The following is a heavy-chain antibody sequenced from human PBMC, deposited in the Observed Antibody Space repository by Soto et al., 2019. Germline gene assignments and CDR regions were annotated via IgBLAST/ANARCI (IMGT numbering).Heavy chain of an antibody. CDR2: IVVGSGNT. Sequence: SVKVSCKASGFTFTSSAVQWVRQARGQRLEWIGWIVVGSGNTNYAQKFQERVTITRDMSTSTAYMELSSLRSEDTAVYYCAAVVAVAGQRSDYWGQGTRVTSPQ. CDR1: GFTFTSSA. CDR3: AAVVAVAGQRSDY. D-gene: IGHD6-19*01. J-gene: IGHJ4*02. V-gene: IGHV1-58*01.